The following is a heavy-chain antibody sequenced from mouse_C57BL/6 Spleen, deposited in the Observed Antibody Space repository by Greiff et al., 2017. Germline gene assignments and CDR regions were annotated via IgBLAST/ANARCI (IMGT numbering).Heavy chain of an antibody. CDR3: AKAYGSSYSFEY. D-gene: IGHD1-1*01. Sequence: QVQLQQPGAELVMPGASVKLSCKASGYTFTSYWMHWVKQRPGQGLEWIGEIDPSDSYTNYNQKFKGKSTLTVDKSSSTAYMQLSSLTSEDSAVYYCAKAYGSSYSFEYWGQGTTLTVSS. V-gene: IGHV1-69*01. CDR2: IDPSDSYT. CDR1: GYTFTSYW. J-gene: IGHJ2*01.